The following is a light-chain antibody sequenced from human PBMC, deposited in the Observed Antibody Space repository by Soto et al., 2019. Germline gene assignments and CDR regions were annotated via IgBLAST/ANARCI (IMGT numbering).Light chain of an antibody. CDR3: QQYGSSPPGT. CDR2: GAS. V-gene: IGKV3-20*01. CDR1: QSVSSSY. J-gene: IGKJ1*01. Sequence: EIVLTQSPGTLSLSPGERATLSCRANQSVSSSYLAWYQQKPGQAPRLLIYGASSRATGIPDRFSGSGSGTDFTLTISRLEPEDFAVYYCQQYGSSPPGTFGQGTKV.